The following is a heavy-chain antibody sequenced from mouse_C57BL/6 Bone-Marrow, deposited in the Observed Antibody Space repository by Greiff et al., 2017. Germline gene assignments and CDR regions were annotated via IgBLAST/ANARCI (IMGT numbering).Heavy chain of an antibody. CDR1: GYTFTSYG. J-gene: IGHJ2*01. V-gene: IGHV1-81*01. Sequence: VQLQESGAELARPGASVKLSCKASGYTFTSYGISWVKQRTGQGLEWIGEIYPRSGNTYYNEKFKGKATLTADKSSSTAYMELRSLTSEDSADYFCARWNYYGSSYGYWGQGTTLTVSS. CDR3: ARWNYYGSSYGY. CDR2: IYPRSGNT. D-gene: IGHD1-1*01.